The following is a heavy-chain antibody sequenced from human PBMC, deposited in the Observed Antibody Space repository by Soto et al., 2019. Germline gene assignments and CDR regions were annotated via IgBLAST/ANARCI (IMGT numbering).Heavy chain of an antibody. D-gene: IGHD6-19*01. V-gene: IGHV3-30*18. CDR3: AKDMRGIAVDGHYYYYGMDV. J-gene: IGHJ6*02. CDR1: GFTFSSYG. Sequence: PGGSLRLSCAASGFTFSSYGMHWVRQAPGKGLEWVAVISYDGSNKYYADSVKGRFTISRDDSKNTLYLQMNSLRAEDTAVYYCAKDMRGIAVDGHYYYYGMDVWGQGTKVTVSS. CDR2: ISYDGSNK.